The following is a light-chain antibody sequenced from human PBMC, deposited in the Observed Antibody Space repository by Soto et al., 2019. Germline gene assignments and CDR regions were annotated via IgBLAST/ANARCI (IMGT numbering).Light chain of an antibody. CDR1: QGISTW. CDR3: QQYSSYSRT. J-gene: IGKJ1*01. Sequence: DIQMTQSPYTLSASVGDRVTITCRASQGISTWLAWYQQKPGTAPKLLIYDASSLESGVPSRFSGSGSGTEFTLTSSSLQPDDYATYYCQQYSSYSRTFGQGTKVEIK. CDR2: DAS. V-gene: IGKV1-5*01.